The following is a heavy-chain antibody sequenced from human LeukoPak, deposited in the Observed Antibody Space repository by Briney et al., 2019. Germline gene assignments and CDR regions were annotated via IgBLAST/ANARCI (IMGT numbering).Heavy chain of an antibody. J-gene: IGHJ4*02. CDR2: ISPNDGTT. CDR3: ARGLGSGSYYGY. D-gene: IGHD1-26*01. V-gene: IGHV1-46*01. CDR1: GYTFTSYY. Sequence: GASVKVSCKASGYTFTSYYMHWVRQAPGQGLEWMGIISPNDGTTTFAQEFQGRVTMSRDTSTSTIYMELSSLTSEDTAVYYCARGLGSGSYYGYWGQGTLVTVSS.